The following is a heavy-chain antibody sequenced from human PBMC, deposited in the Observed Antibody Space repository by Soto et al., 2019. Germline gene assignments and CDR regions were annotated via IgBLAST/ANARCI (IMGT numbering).Heavy chain of an antibody. CDR1: GFTFSSYA. D-gene: IGHD3-22*01. CDR3: ARVITMIVVDPYGMDV. J-gene: IGHJ6*02. Sequence: VGSLRLSCAASGFTFSSYAMHWVRQAPGKGLEWVAVISYDGSNKYYADSLKVRFTISRDNSKNTLYLQMNSLRAEDTAVYYCARVITMIVVDPYGMDVWGQGTTVTVSS. V-gene: IGHV3-30-3*01. CDR2: ISYDGSNK.